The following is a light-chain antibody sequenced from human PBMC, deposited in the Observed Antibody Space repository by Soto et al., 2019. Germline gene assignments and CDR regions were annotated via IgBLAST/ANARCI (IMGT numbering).Light chain of an antibody. CDR1: QNVDSNY. CDR2: GAS. V-gene: IGKV3-20*01. J-gene: IGKJ1*01. Sequence: EIVLTQSPGTLSLSPGERATLSCRASQNVDSNYLAWYQQKPGQPPRIIIFGASGRATGIPDRFSGSGSGTDFTLTISRLEPEDFAVYYCQQYGSSQWTFGQGTKVEIK. CDR3: QQYGSSQWT.